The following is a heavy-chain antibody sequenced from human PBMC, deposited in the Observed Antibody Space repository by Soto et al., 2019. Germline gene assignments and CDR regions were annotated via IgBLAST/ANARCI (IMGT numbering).Heavy chain of an antibody. D-gene: IGHD1-7*01. CDR2: ISGHNGVT. J-gene: IGHJ4*02. V-gene: IGHV1-18*01. Sequence: QVQLVQSGGEVKKPGASVKVSCKAAGYTFGTYGISWVRQAPGHGLEWMGWISGHNGVTNNARKFQDRVTMTTDTSTSPDYKKMRRRRADDTAMYYWASARKNYGTFDDWGQGTLVTVSS. CDR1: GYTFGTYG. CDR3: ASARKNYGTFDD.